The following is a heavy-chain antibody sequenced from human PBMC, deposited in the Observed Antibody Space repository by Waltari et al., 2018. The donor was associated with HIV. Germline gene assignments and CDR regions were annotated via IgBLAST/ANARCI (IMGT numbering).Heavy chain of an antibody. Sequence: QVQLLESGGGVVQPGRSLRLSCTASGVTFSSYGMHWVRQAPGKGLEWVAVIWYDGTNKYYADSVKGRFTISRDNSKNTLYLQMNSLRAEDTAVYYCARDRSEGGGYYYYGLDVWGQGTTVTVSS. J-gene: IGHJ6*02. CDR2: IWYDGTNK. CDR1: GVTFSSYG. CDR3: ARDRSEGGGYYYYGLDV. D-gene: IGHD2-15*01. V-gene: IGHV3-33*01.